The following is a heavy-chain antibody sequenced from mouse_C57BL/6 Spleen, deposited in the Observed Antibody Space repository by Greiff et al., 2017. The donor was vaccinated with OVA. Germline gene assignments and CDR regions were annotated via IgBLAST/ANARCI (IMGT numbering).Heavy chain of an antibody. Sequence: VQLQQSGGGLVKPGGSLKLSCAASGFTFSSYAMSWVRQTPEKRLEWVATISDGGSYTYYPDNVKGRFTISRDNAKNNLYLQMSHLKSEDTAMYYCSRERAGKDYFDDWGQGTTLTVSS. CDR1: GFTFSSYA. J-gene: IGHJ2*01. V-gene: IGHV5-4*01. CDR3: SRERAGKDYFDD. CDR2: ISDGGSYT.